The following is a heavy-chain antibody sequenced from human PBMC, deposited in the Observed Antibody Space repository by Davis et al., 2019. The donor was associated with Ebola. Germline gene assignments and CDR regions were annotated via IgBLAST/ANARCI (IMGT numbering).Heavy chain of an antibody. J-gene: IGHJ4*02. CDR1: GFTFSSYV. D-gene: IGHD3-10*01. CDR2: VSTGSAYI. V-gene: IGHV3-21*01. Sequence: GESLKISCAASGFTFSSYVMNWVRQAPGKGLEWVSSVSTGSAYIYYADSVKGRFTISRDNSKNTLYLQMNSLRAEDTAVYYCARDGGRGHPFDYWGQGTLVTVSS. CDR3: ARDGGRGHPFDY.